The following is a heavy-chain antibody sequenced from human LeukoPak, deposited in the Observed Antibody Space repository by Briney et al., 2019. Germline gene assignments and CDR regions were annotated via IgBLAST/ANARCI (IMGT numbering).Heavy chain of an antibody. CDR2: ISLYNPKT. D-gene: IGHD6-19*01. CDR1: GYTFTSYA. V-gene: IGHV1-18*01. CDR3: ARLGVAGDPSSAEYFQH. J-gene: IGHJ1*01. Sequence: ASVKVSCKASGYTFTSYAITWVRQAPGQGLDWMGWISLYNPKTNYAQKFQARVTRTTDTSTSTAYMELMSLRSDDTAVYYCARLGVAGDPSSAEYFQHWGQGTLVIVSS.